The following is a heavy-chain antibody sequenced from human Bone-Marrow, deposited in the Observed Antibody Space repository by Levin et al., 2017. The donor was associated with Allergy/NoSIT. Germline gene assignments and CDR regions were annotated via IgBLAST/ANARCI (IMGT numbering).Heavy chain of an antibody. Sequence: SQTLSLTCTVSGGSISTSYWSWIRQPPGKGLEWIGYVYYSGSTNYNPSLKSRVTMSVDTSKNHFSLKLSSLTAADTALYYCARHAGPIHLWLMDYWGQGTLVTVSS. D-gene: IGHD5-18*01. CDR1: GGSISTSY. CDR3: ARHAGPIHLWLMDY. CDR2: VYYSGST. J-gene: IGHJ4*02. V-gene: IGHV4-59*08.